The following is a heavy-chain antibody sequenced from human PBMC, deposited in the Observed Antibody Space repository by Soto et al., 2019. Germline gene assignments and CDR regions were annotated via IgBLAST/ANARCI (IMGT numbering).Heavy chain of an antibody. Sequence: SETLSLTCAVSGGSISSDNWYIWVRQPPGKGLEWIGEIYHSGTTNYNPSLKSRVTISVDKSKNQFSLRLSSVTAADTAVYYCARHPPGYCSGGSCYSPYYSDYWGQGTLVTVSS. CDR2: IYHSGTT. V-gene: IGHV4-4*02. CDR1: GGSISSDNW. CDR3: ARHPPGYCSGGSCYSPYYSDY. D-gene: IGHD2-15*01. J-gene: IGHJ4*02.